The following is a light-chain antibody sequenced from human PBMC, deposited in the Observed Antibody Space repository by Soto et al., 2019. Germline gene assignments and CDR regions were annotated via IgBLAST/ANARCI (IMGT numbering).Light chain of an antibody. V-gene: IGKV3-20*01. J-gene: IGKJ2*01. Sequence: EIVLTQSPGTLSLSPGDRATLSCRASQSVSSTYLAWYQQKPGQAPRLLIYGASSRATGIPDRFSGTGSGTDFTLTISRLEPEDFAVYYCQQYGSSPPFAFGQGTKWIS. CDR2: GAS. CDR1: QSVSSTY. CDR3: QQYGSSPPFA.